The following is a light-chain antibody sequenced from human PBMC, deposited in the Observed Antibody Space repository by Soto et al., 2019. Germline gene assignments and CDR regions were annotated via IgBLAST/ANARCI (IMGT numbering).Light chain of an antibody. CDR1: ENIKTYY. CDR2: GVY. CDR3: QFYGRSLVT. V-gene: IGKV3-20*01. Sequence: DIVLTQSPGTLSLSPGETATLSCRASENIKTYYFVWYQQKPGQSPRLLIFGVYSRATGVPDRFSGSGSGTDFTLTISRLEPEDFAVYYCQFYGRSLVTVGQGTRLEIK. J-gene: IGKJ5*01.